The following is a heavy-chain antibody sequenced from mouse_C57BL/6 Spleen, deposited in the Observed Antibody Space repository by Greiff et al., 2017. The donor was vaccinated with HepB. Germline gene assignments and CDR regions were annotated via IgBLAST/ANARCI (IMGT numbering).Heavy chain of an antibody. Sequence: EVKLMESEGGLVQPGSSMKLSCTASGFTFSDYYMAWVRQVPEKGLEWVANINYDGSSTYYLDSLKSRFIISRDNAKNILYLQMSSLKSEDTATYYCARDWAGTFDYWGQGTTLTVSS. CDR1: GFTFSDYY. D-gene: IGHD4-1*01. CDR3: ARDWAGTFDY. V-gene: IGHV5-16*01. CDR2: INYDGSST. J-gene: IGHJ2*01.